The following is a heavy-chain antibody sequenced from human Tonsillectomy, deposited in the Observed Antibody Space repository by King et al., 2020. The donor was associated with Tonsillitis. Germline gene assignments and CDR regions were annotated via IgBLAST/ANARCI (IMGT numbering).Heavy chain of an antibody. Sequence: QLQESGPGLVKPSETLSLTCTVSVGSISSSDYYYGWIRQPPGKGLEWIGSIYYSGSTYYNPSLKSRVTISVYTSKNQLSLKLSSVTAADTAVYYCARHLGGPEGGFDPWGQGTLVTVSS. CDR3: ARHLGGPEGGFDP. J-gene: IGHJ5*02. CDR2: IYYSGST. V-gene: IGHV4-39*01. CDR1: VGSISSSDYY.